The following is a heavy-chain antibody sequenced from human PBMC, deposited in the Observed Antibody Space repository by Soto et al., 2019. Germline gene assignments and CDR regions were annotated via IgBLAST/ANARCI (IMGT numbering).Heavy chain of an antibody. CDR1: GFTFSSYG. CDR3: ARDSEGSLGALHCRYFDY. D-gene: IGHD1-26*01. J-gene: IGHJ4*02. Sequence: SGGPLRLSCAASGFTFSSYGMHWVRQAPGKGLEWVAVIWYDGSNKYYADSVKGRFTISRDNSKNTLYLQMNSLRAEDTAVYYCARDSEGSLGALHCRYFDYWGKGTLVTVSS. CDR2: IWYDGSNK. V-gene: IGHV3-33*01.